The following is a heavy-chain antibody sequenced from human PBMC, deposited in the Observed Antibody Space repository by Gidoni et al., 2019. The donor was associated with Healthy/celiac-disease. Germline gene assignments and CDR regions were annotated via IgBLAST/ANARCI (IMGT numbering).Heavy chain of an antibody. V-gene: IGHV3-30*18. Sequence: QVQLVESGGGVVQPGTSLRLSCAASGFTFSSYGMHWVRQAPGKGLEWVAVISYDGSNKYYADSVKGRFTISRDNSKNTLYLQMNSLRAEDTAVYYCAKGEHDYWGQGTLVTVSS. D-gene: IGHD1-1*01. CDR1: GFTFSSYG. CDR3: AKGEHDY. CDR2: ISYDGSNK. J-gene: IGHJ4*02.